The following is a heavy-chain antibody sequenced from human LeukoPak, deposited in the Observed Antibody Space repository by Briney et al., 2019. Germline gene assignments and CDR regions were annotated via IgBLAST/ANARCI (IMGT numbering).Heavy chain of an antibody. CDR1: GGSFSGYY. V-gene: IGHV4-34*01. D-gene: IGHD1-26*01. J-gene: IGHJ4*02. CDR3: ARGRELAPYFDY. Sequence: SETLSLTCAVYGGSFSGYYWSWIRRPPGKGLEWIGEINHSGSTNYNPSLKSRVTISVDTSKNQFSLRLSSVTAADTAVYYCARGRELAPYFDYWGQGTLVTVSS. CDR2: INHSGST.